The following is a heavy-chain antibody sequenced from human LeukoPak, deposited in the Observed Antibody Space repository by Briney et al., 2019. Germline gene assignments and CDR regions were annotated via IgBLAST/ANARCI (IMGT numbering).Heavy chain of an antibody. V-gene: IGHV4-59*01. CDR1: GGSISGSY. CDR2: VYYTGTT. Sequence: SETLSLTCTVSGGSISGSYWSWIRQPPGKGLEWIGYVYYTGTTKYNPSLQSRLTISVDTSKNQFSLNLGSVTAADTAVYYCARDSSAVYYYDSSGYYMDVWGKGTTVTISS. J-gene: IGHJ6*03. CDR3: ARDSSAVYYYDSSGYYMDV. D-gene: IGHD3-22*01.